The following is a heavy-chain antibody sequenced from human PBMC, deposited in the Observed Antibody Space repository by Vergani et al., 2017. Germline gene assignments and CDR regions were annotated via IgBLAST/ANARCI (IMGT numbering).Heavy chain of an antibody. D-gene: IGHD4-23*01. CDR1: GFTFRTYW. CDR3: ARQDYGGNSAY. Sequence: EVQLVESGGGLVQPGGSLRLSCAASGFTFRTYWMAWVRQTPGKGLEWVANIKQDGSEKYYVDSVKGRFTISRDNAKNSLYLQMNSLRAEDTAVYYCARQDYGGNSAYWGQGTLVTVSS. CDR2: IKQDGSEK. J-gene: IGHJ4*02. V-gene: IGHV3-7*01.